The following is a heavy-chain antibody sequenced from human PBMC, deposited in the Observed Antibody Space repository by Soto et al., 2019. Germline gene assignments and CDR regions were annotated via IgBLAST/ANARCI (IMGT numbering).Heavy chain of an antibody. Sequence: QVQLVESGGGVVQPGRSLRLSCAGSGFTFRWFGMNWVRQAPGKGLEWVARISNDGSNEYYVDSVKGRFTISRDNPKNTLYLQMDSLRAEDTAVYYCAKGEVRGIIPSYFDYWGLGTLVTVSS. CDR2: ISNDGSNE. D-gene: IGHD3-10*01. V-gene: IGHV3-30*18. CDR1: GFTFRWFG. CDR3: AKGEVRGIIPSYFDY. J-gene: IGHJ4*02.